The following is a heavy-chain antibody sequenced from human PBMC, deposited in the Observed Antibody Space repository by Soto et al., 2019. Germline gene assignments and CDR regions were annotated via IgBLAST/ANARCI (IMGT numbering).Heavy chain of an antibody. CDR3: ARDTYSGYDLGL. J-gene: IGHJ4*02. CDR2: VYHSGST. CDR1: GVSISTSGYY. V-gene: IGHV4-31*03. Sequence: SETLSLTCTVSGVSISTSGYYWSWIRQHPGKGLEWIGNVYHSGSTDYNPSLRSRVTISVDTSKNQLSLQLTSVTAADTAVYYCARDTYSGYDLGLWGQGTLVTVSS. D-gene: IGHD5-12*01.